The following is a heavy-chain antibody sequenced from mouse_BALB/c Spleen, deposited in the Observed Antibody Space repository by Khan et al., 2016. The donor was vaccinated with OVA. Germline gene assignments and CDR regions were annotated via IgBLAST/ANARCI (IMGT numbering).Heavy chain of an antibody. J-gene: IGHJ3*01. D-gene: IGHD2-4*01. CDR3: SRITYYDESY. CDR1: GFNIKDTY. CDR2: IDPANGYT. V-gene: IGHV14-3*02. Sequence: EVQLQQSGAELVKPGASVKLSCTTSGFNIKDTYIHWVKQRPEQGLEWIGRIDPANGYTKFDPKFKGKATITTDTSSNTAYLQLSNLTSEDTSVYYCSRITYYDESYWDQGTLVTVSS.